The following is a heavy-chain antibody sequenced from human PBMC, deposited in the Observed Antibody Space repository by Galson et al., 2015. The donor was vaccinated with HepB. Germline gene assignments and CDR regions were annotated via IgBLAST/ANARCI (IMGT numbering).Heavy chain of an antibody. CDR1: GFTFSSYR. CDR2: ISSTSYYI. V-gene: IGHV3-21*01. CDR3: ARVSVPNIAAPAYMDV. Sequence: SLRLSCAVSGFTFSSYRMEWVRQAPGKGLEWVSSISSTSYYIYYADSVKGRFTISRDNAKNSLYLQMSSLTAEDTAVFYCARVSVPNIAAPAYMDVWGKGTTVTVSS. J-gene: IGHJ6*03. D-gene: IGHD6-13*01.